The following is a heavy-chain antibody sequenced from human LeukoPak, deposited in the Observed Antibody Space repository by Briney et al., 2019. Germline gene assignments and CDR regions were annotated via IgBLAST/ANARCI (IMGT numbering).Heavy chain of an antibody. D-gene: IGHD6-13*01. CDR1: GFTFSSYS. CDR2: ISSSSSYI. CDR3: ASAYSSSWYGFDY. J-gene: IGHJ4*02. V-gene: IGHV3-21*01. Sequence: GGSLRLSCAASGFTFSSYSMNWVRQAPGKGLGWVSSISSSSSYIYYADSVKGRFTISRDNAKNSLYLQMNSLRAEDTAVYYCASAYSSSWYGFDYWGQGTLVTVSS.